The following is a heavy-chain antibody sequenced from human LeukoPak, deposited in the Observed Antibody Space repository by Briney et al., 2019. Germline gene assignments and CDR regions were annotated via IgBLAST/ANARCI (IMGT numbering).Heavy chain of an antibody. CDR2: VRGGDAGT. Sequence: GGSLRLSCAASGFTFSSYAMNWVRQAPGKGLEWVSAVRGGDAGTSYADSVKGRFTLSRDNSKKTLYLQMSSLRADDTAVYYCANNRGGSYYSGSDYWGQGTLVTVSS. D-gene: IGHD1-26*01. J-gene: IGHJ4*02. V-gene: IGHV3-23*01. CDR1: GFTFSSYA. CDR3: ANNRGGSYYSGSDY.